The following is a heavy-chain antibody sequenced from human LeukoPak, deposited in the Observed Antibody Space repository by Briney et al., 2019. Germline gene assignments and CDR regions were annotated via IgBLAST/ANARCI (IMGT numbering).Heavy chain of an antibody. CDR3: ARALPPLGFLEWLEYYGMDV. D-gene: IGHD3-3*02. CDR1: GYTFTSYY. J-gene: IGHJ6*02. V-gene: IGHV1-46*01. CDR2: VNPSGGST. Sequence: ASVKVSCKASGYTFTSYYMHWVRQAPGQGLEWMGIVNPSGGSTSYAQKFQGRVTMTRDTSTSTVYMELSSLRSEDTAVYYCARALPPLGFLEWLEYYGMDVWGQGTTVTVSS.